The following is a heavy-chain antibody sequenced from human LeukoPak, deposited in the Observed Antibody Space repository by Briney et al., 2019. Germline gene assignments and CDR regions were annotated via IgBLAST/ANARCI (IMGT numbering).Heavy chain of an antibody. CDR1: GGSISSYY. Sequence: SETLSLTCTVSGGSISSYYWTWVRQPAGKGLEWIGRIDTSGSTKYNPSLKSRVTMSLDTSKNQFSLKLSSVTAADTALYHCARFSCSGGSCYPDYWGQGTLVTVSS. J-gene: IGHJ4*02. V-gene: IGHV4-4*07. CDR3: ARFSCSGGSCYPDY. D-gene: IGHD2-15*01. CDR2: IDTSGST.